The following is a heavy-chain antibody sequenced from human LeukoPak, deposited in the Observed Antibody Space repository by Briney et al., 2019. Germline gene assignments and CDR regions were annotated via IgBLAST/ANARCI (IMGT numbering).Heavy chain of an antibody. CDR2: IYPGDSDT. CDR1: GYSFTSYW. CDR3: ARQQYPDVVS. Sequence: GESLKISCKGSGYSFTSYWIGWWRQMPGKSLEWMGIIYPGDSDTRYSPSFQGQVTISADKSISTSYLQWSSLKASDTAMYYCARQQYPDVVSWGQGTLVTVCS. D-gene: IGHD2-2*01. V-gene: IGHV5-51*01. J-gene: IGHJ4*02.